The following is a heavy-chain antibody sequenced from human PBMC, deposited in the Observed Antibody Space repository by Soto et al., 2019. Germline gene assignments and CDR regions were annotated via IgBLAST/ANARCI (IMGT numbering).Heavy chain of an antibody. V-gene: IGHV3-30*18. CDR1: GFTFSSYG. CDR2: ISDDGSNT. J-gene: IGHJ4*02. Sequence: GGSLRLSCADSGFTFSSYGMHWVRQAPGKGLEWVAVISDDGSNTYYADSVKGRFTISRDNSKNTLYLQMSSLRDEDTAVYHCAKGRVPATGWYRTIGYWGQGTPVTVSS. CDR3: AKGRVPATGWYRTIGY. D-gene: IGHD6-19*01.